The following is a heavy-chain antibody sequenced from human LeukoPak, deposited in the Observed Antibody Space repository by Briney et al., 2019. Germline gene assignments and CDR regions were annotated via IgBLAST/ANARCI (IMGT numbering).Heavy chain of an antibody. J-gene: IGHJ4*02. CDR1: GGSFSGYY. CDR3: ARRGITYSTSFFDS. V-gene: IGHV4-34*01. CDR2: IYYTGST. Sequence: PSETLSLTCAVYGGSFSGYYWSWIRQPPGKGLEWIGSIYYTGSTYYNPSLKSRVTISVDTSKSEFSLMVHSVTAADTAMYYCARRGITYSTSFFDSWGQGTLVTVAS. D-gene: IGHD6-13*01.